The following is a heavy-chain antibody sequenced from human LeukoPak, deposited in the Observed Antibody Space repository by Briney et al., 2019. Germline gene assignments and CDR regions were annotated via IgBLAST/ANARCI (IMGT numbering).Heavy chain of an antibody. D-gene: IGHD4-17*01. Sequence: GGSLRLSCAASGFTFSSYGMHWVRQAPGKGLEWVAVIWYDGSNKYYADSVKGRFTISRDNSKNTLYLQMNSLRAEDTAVYCCARDRYGDLDYYYGMDVWGQGTTVTVSS. CDR2: IWYDGSNK. CDR1: GFTFSSYG. J-gene: IGHJ6*02. V-gene: IGHV3-33*01. CDR3: ARDRYGDLDYYYGMDV.